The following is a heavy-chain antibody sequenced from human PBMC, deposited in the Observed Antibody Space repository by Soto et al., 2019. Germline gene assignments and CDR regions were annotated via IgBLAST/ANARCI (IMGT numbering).Heavy chain of an antibody. CDR2: IWYDGSNK. V-gene: IGHV3-33*01. J-gene: IGHJ5*02. CDR3: ARDSRANNWNPRDLDP. Sequence: GGSLRLSCAASGFTFSSYGMHWVRQAPGKGLEWVAVIWYDGSNKYYADSVKGLFTISRDNSKNSLYLQMNSLRAEDTAVYYCARDSRANNWNPRDLDPWGQGTLVTVSS. D-gene: IGHD1-20*01. CDR1: GFTFSSYG.